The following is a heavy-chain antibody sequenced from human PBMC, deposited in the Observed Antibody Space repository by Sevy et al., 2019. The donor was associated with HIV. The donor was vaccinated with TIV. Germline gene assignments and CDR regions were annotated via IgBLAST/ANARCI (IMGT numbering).Heavy chain of an antibody. CDR3: ARDRSYNWNYRWFDP. CDR1: GFTFSHYN. Sequence: GGSLRLSCGASGFTFSHYNMNWVRQAPGKGLEWVSSISSSSDYIYYGDSMKGRFTISRDNSKNTLYLQMNSLRAEDTAVYYCARDRSYNWNYRWFDPWGQGTLVTVSS. J-gene: IGHJ5*02. CDR2: ISSSSDYI. V-gene: IGHV3-21*01. D-gene: IGHD1-7*01.